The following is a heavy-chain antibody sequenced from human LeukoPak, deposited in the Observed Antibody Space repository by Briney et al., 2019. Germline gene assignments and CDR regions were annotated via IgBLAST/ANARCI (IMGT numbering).Heavy chain of an antibody. CDR3: ARVTGYCTNGVCCDYYYYYMDV. D-gene: IGHD2-8*01. Sequence: GASVKVSCKASGYTFTGYYMHWVRQAPGQGLEWMGWINPNSGGTNYAQKFQGRVTMTRDTSISTAYKELSRLRSDDTAVYDCARVTGYCTNGVCCDYYYYYMDVWGKGTTVTVSS. J-gene: IGHJ6*03. CDR2: INPNSGGT. CDR1: GYTFTGYY. V-gene: IGHV1-2*02.